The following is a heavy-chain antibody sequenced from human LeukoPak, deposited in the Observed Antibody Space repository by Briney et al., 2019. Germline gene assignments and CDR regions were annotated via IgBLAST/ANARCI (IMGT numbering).Heavy chain of an antibody. CDR1: GFSFSSYW. CDR2: IKQDGSEK. V-gene: IGHV3-7*01. CDR3: ARRPYCSSTSCYGGAFDI. J-gene: IGHJ3*02. Sequence: PGGSLRLSCAASGFSFSSYWMSWVRQAPGQGLEWVANIKQDGSEKYYVDSVKGRFTISRDNAKNSLYLQMNSLRAEDTAVYYCARRPYCSSTSCYGGAFDIWGQGTMVTVSS. D-gene: IGHD2-2*01.